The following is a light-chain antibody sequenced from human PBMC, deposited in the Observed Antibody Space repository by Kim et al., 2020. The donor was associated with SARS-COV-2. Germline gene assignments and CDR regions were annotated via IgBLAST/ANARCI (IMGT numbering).Light chain of an antibody. Sequence: SITISCTGTSSDVGSYNLVSWYQHHPGKAPKLMIYEVSKRPSGVSDRFSGSKSANTASLTISGLQAEDETDYYCSSYAGSSTLYVFGTGTKVTVL. V-gene: IGLV2-23*02. CDR3: SSYAGSSTLYV. J-gene: IGLJ1*01. CDR1: SSDVGSYNL. CDR2: EVS.